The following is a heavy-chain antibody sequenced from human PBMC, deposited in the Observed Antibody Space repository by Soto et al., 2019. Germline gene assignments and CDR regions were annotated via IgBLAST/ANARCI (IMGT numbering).Heavy chain of an antibody. Sequence: ASVKVSCKTSGYTFSNYGITWVRQAPGQPLEWLGWISLYSDGANYAQKFQGRVSMATDTSTTTAYMELRSLRSDDTAVYYCARVVPGAEAWFGPWGQGTLVTVSS. CDR2: ISLYSDGA. CDR3: ARVVPGAEAWFGP. D-gene: IGHD2-2*01. J-gene: IGHJ5*02. V-gene: IGHV1-18*01. CDR1: GYTFSNYG.